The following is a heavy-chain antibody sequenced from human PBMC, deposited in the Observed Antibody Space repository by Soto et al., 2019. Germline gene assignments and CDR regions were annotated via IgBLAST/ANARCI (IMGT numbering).Heavy chain of an antibody. D-gene: IGHD3-22*01. CDR1: GGTFSSYA. V-gene: IGHV1-69*06. Sequence: SVKVSCKASGGTFSSYAISWVRQAPGQGLEWMGGIIPIFGTANYAQKFQGRVTITADKSTSTAYMELSSLRSEDTAVYYCATTINTLVVATNHYGMDVWGQGTTVTVSS. CDR2: IIPIFGTA. J-gene: IGHJ6*02. CDR3: ATTINTLVVATNHYGMDV.